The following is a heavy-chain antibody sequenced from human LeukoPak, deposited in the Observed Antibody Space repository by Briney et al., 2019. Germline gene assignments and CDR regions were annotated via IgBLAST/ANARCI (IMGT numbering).Heavy chain of an antibody. J-gene: IGHJ4*02. CDR1: GYTFTGYY. CDR3: ARGGAHSSYYYDSSGYWSYFDY. CDR2: INPHTGGT. Sequence: ASVKVSCKASGYTFTGYYMHWVRQAPGQGLEWMGWINPHTGGTNYAQKFQGRVTMTRDTSISTAYMELSRLRSDDTAVYYCARGGAHSSYYYDSSGYWSYFDYWGQGTLVTVSS. V-gene: IGHV1-2*02. D-gene: IGHD3-22*01.